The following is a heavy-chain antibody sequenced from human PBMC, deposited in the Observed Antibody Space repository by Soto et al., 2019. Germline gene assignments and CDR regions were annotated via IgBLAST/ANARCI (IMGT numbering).Heavy chain of an antibody. D-gene: IGHD3-10*01. CDR1: GGSVSSGSYY. CDR2: IYYSGST. V-gene: IGHV4-61*01. Sequence: KPSETLSLTCTVSGGSVSSGSYYWSWIRQPPGKGLEWIGYIYYSGSTNYNPSLKSRVTISVDTSKNQFSLKLSSVTAADTAVYYCASGSMVRGVIITYGWFDPWGQGTLVTVSS. J-gene: IGHJ5*02. CDR3: ASGSMVRGVIITYGWFDP.